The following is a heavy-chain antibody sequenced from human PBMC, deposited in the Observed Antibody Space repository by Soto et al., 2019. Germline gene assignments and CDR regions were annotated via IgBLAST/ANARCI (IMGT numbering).Heavy chain of an antibody. V-gene: IGHV3-30-3*01. CDR2: ISHDGSNK. Sequence: QVQLVESGRGVVQPGRSLRLSCAASGFTFSSSAMHWVRQAPGKGLEWVSVISHDGSNKYYADSVKGRFTISRDNSKNTLYLQMNSLRTEDTAVFYCARDLGSSGLDYWGQGTLVTVSS. CDR1: GFTFSSSA. J-gene: IGHJ4*02. D-gene: IGHD3-22*01. CDR3: ARDLGSSGLDY.